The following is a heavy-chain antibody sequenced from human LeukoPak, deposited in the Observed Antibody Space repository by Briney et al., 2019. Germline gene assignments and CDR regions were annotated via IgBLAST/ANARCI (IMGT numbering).Heavy chain of an antibody. V-gene: IGHV1-18*01. CDR1: GYTFTSYG. D-gene: IGHD3-22*01. CDR3: ARDGDYYDSSGYYASGGYLTSDY. Sequence: ASVKVSCKASGYTFTSYGISWVRQAPGQGLEWMGWISAYNGNTNYAQKLQGRVTMTTDTSTSTAYMELRSLRSDDTAAYYCARDGDYYDSSGYYASGGYLTSDYWGQGTLVTVSS. CDR2: ISAYNGNT. J-gene: IGHJ4*02.